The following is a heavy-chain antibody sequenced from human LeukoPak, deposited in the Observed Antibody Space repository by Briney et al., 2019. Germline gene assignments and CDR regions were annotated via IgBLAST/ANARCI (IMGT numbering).Heavy chain of an antibody. Sequence: ASVKVSCKASGYTFTSYGISWVRQAPGQGLEWMGWISAYNGNTNYARKLQGRVTMTTDTSTSTAYMELRSLRSDDTAVYYCARSEEAYYYDSSGYWDEGWFDPWGQGTLVTVSS. J-gene: IGHJ5*02. CDR1: GYTFTSYG. CDR2: ISAYNGNT. V-gene: IGHV1-18*01. D-gene: IGHD3-22*01. CDR3: ARSEEAYYYDSSGYWDEGWFDP.